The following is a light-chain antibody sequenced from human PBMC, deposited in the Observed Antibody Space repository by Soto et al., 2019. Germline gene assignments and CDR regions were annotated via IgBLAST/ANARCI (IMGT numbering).Light chain of an antibody. V-gene: IGKV1-39*01. CDR1: QTISNF. Sequence: DIEMTQSPSSLSATVGDRVTITCRASQTISNFLNWYQQTPGKAPKLLIYGASNLQSGVLSRFSGSGSGTDFTLTISSLQPEDFATYYCQHSYNTPRTFGQGTKVEIK. J-gene: IGKJ1*01. CDR3: QHSYNTPRT. CDR2: GAS.